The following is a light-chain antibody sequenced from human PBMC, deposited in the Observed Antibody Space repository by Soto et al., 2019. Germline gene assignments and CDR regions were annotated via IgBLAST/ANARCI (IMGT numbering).Light chain of an antibody. CDR1: QTVSSSY. CDR3: QQYGSSPRT. Sequence: EIVLTQSPGTLSLSPGERATLSCRASQTVSSSYLAWYQQKPGQAPRLLIYGASNRATGIPDRFGGGGSGADFTLTISRLEPEDFAVYYCQQYGSSPRTFGQGTKVE. CDR2: GAS. V-gene: IGKV3-20*01. J-gene: IGKJ1*01.